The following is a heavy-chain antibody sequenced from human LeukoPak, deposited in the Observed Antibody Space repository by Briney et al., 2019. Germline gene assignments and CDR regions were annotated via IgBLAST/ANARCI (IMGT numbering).Heavy chain of an antibody. Sequence: GGSLRLSCAASGFTFSSYGMHWVRQAPGKGLEWMAVIWYDGSNKYYADSMKGRFTISRDNSKNTLYLQMNSLRAEDTAVYYCARDQNSSPFDYWGQGTLVTVSS. CDR1: GFTFSSYG. CDR3: ARDQNSSPFDY. V-gene: IGHV3-33*01. CDR2: IWYDGSNK. D-gene: IGHD5-18*01. J-gene: IGHJ4*02.